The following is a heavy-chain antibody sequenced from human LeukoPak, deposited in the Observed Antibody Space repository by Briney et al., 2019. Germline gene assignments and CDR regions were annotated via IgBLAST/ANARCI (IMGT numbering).Heavy chain of an antibody. D-gene: IGHD2-8*01. V-gene: IGHV3-30*18. Sequence: VXXXPGKXXXXXXVISHDGTVQHYADSVKGRFTISRDNSDNTLYLQMNSLRDEDTAMYYCAKEGTRMASSYFDYWGQGTLITVSS. CDR3: AKEGTRMASSYFDY. CDR2: ISHDGTVQ. J-gene: IGHJ4*02.